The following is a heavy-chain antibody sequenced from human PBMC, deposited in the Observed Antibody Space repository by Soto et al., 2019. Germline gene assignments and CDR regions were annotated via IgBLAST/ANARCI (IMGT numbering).Heavy chain of an antibody. J-gene: IGHJ4*02. V-gene: IGHV1-8*01. CDR2: MNANSGNT. D-gene: IGHD5-18*01. Sequence: GASVKVSCKASGYTFTSHDINWVRQATGQGLEWMGLMNANSGNTAFAQKFQGRVTMTWNTSITTAYMELSSLTSDDTAVYYCTRVVYLSREYSYGPGAYWGQGTLVTVSS. CDR1: GYTFTSHD. CDR3: TRVVYLSREYSYGPGAY.